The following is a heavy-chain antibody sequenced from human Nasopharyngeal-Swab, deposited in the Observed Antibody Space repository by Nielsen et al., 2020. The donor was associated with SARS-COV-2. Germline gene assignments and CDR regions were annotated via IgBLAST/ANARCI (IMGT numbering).Heavy chain of an antibody. Sequence: GSLRLSCAASGCTFSSNDWWRWVRQPARERHEWTVVVSHSGSTNYDPSLKSRFTLSMDKSRRHFSLRMASVSAADTAVYFCARGHLVVVPSPILTIGTFLYTFYVGVWDKGTPVIVSS. J-gene: IGHJ6*04. V-gene: IGHV4-4*01. CDR3: ARGHLVVVPSPILTIGTFLYTFYVGV. CDR2: VSHSGST. CDR1: GCTFSSNDW. D-gene: IGHD2-21*01.